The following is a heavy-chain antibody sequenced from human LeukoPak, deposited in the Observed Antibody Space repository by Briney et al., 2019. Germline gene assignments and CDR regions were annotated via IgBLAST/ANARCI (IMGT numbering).Heavy chain of an antibody. V-gene: IGHV4-4*07. CDR1: GGSISSYY. CDR2: IYTSGST. D-gene: IGHD1-26*01. J-gene: IGHJ4*02. CDR3: ARDSGGSYSVEYYFDY. Sequence: SETLSLTCTVSGGSISSYYWSWIRQPAGKGLEWIGRIYTSGSTNYNPSLKSRVTMSVDTSKNQFSLKLSPVTAADTAVYYCARDSGGSYSVEYYFDYWGQGTLVTVSS.